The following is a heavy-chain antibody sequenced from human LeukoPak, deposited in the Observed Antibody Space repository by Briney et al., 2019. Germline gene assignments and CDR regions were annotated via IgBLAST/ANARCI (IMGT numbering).Heavy chain of an antibody. J-gene: IGHJ4*02. D-gene: IGHD1-1*01. CDR2: IKNDGSTT. CDR3: ARERKYDSNFDY. V-gene: IGHV3-74*01. CDR1: GFTFTTYW. Sequence: GGSLRLSCAASGFTFTTYWMHWVRQPPGKGLVWVSRIKNDGSTTTYADSVKGRFTVSRDNAKNTLYLQMNSLRAEDTAVYYCARERKYDSNFDYWGQGTLVTVSS.